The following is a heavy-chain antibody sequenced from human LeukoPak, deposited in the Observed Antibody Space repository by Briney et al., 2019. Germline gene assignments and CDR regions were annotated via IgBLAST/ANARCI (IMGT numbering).Heavy chain of an antibody. CDR3: TRDFAFQQFDY. D-gene: IGHD1/OR15-1a*01. J-gene: IGHJ4*02. V-gene: IGHV3-7*01. CDR1: GFSSSNSW. Sequence: GGSLRLSCAATGFSSSNSWMTWVRQAPGKGPEWLANINQDGSTKNYVDAVEGRFTISRDNAKNSLYLQMNSLRAEDTAVYYCTRDFAFQQFDYWGQGTLVTVSS. CDR2: INQDGSTK.